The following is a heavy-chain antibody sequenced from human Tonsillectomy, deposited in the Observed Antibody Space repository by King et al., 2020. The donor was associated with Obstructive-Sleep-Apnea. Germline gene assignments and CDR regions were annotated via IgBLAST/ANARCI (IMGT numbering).Heavy chain of an antibody. V-gene: IGHV3-64D*06. J-gene: IGHJ4*02. Sequence: VQLVESGGGLVQPGGSLRLSCSASGFTFSTYAMHWVRQAPGKGLEYVSAISRNGGSTYYADSVKGRFTISRDNSKNTLYLQMSSLRAEDTAVYYCVKDRRDSSSWHVPFDYWGQGTLVTVSS. D-gene: IGHD6-13*01. CDR1: GFTFSTYA. CDR3: VKDRRDSSSWHVPFDY. CDR2: ISRNGGST.